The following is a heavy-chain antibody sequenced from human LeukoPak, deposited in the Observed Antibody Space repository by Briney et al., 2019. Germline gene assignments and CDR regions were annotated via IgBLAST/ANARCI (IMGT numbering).Heavy chain of an antibody. J-gene: IGHJ6*03. CDR1: AFTFSSYSM. Sequence: PGGSLRLSCAASAFTFSSYSMNWVRQPPGKGLEWIGEIYHSGSTNYNPSLKSRITISVDKSKNQFSLKLSSVTAADTAVYYCARIRGAGADYYYYYMDVWGKGTAVTVSS. D-gene: IGHD3-3*01. CDR3: ARIRGAGADYYYYYMDV. CDR2: IYHSGST. V-gene: IGHV4-4*02.